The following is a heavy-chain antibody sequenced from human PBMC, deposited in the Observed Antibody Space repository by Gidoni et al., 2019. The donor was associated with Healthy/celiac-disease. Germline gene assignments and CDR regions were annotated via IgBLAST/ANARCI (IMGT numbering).Heavy chain of an antibody. D-gene: IGHD5-18*01. CDR1: GGSISSGGYY. CDR3: ARDKADLKDEYGYSYGHSIDY. V-gene: IGHV4-31*03. Sequence: QVQLQESGPGLVKPSQTLSLTCTVSGGSISSGGYYWSWIRQHPGKGLEWIGYIYYSGSTYYNPSLKIRVTISVDTSKNQFSLKLSSVTAADTAVYYCARDKADLKDEYGYSYGHSIDYWGQGTLVTVSS. CDR2: IYYSGST. J-gene: IGHJ4*02.